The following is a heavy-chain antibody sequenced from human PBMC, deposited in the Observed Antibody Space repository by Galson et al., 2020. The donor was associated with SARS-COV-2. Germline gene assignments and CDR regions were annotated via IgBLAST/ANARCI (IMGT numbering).Heavy chain of an antibody. V-gene: IGHV1-69*13. CDR2: IIPIFGTA. Sequence: SVKVPCKASVGTFSSYAISWVRQAPGQGIEWMGGIIPIFGTANYAQKFQGRVTITADESTSTAYMELSSLRSEDTAVYYCARGATYYYYYYMDVWGKGTTVTVSS. J-gene: IGHJ6*03. CDR3: ARGATYYYYYYMDV. CDR1: VGTFSSYA.